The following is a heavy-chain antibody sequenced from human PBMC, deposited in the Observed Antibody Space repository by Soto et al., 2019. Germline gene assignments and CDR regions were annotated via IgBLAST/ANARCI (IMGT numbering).Heavy chain of an antibody. J-gene: IGHJ3*02. D-gene: IGHD4-17*01. CDR1: GFTFSNAW. CDR3: TTDPAYAAAFDI. V-gene: IGHV3-15*01. CDR2: IKSKTDGGTT. Sequence: EVQLVESGGGLVKPGGSLRLSCAASGFTFSNAWMSWVRQAPGKGLEWVGRIKSKTDGGTTDYAAPVKGRFTISRDDSKNTLYLQMNSLKTEDTAVYYCTTDPAYAAAFDIWGQGTMVTVSS.